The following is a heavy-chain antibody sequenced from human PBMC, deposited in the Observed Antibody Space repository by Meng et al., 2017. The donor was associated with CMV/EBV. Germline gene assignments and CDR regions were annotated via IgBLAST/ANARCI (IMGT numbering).Heavy chain of an antibody. CDR3: AREIPQAWAS. Sequence: EMQLVEDGGGLVKPGGSLRLSCTASGFSVSSNYMSWVRQAPGKGLEWISIIYGSGNTYYGDSVKGRFTISRDNFRNTLYLQMNSLRAEDTAVYYCAREIPQAWASWGQGTLVTVSS. CDR1: GFSVSSNY. V-gene: IGHV3-66*01. D-gene: IGHD2-21*01. CDR2: IYGSGNT. J-gene: IGHJ5*02.